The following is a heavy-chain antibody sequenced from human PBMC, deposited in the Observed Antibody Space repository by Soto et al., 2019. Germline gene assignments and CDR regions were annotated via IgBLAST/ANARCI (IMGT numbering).Heavy chain of an antibody. Sequence: GSLRLSCVASGLTFGSRAMSWVRQAPGAGLQWVSTITDTGGDAKYADSVRGRFVISRDNSKKILYLQMTSLTAEDSAMYFCARGSTDSYPGSRIFDFWGRGTLVTVSS. D-gene: IGHD3-10*01. V-gene: IGHV3-23*01. CDR1: GLTFGSRA. CDR3: ARGSTDSYPGSRIFDF. CDR2: ITDTGGDA. J-gene: IGHJ4*02.